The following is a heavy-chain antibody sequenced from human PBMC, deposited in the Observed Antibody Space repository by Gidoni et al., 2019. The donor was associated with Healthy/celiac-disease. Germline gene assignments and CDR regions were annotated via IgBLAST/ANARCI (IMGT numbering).Heavy chain of an antibody. V-gene: IGHV4-59*01. CDR1: GGSISSYY. CDR2: IYYSGST. J-gene: IGHJ4*02. CDR3: ARLAGAYYDARYYFDY. Sequence: QVQLQESGPGLVKPSETLSLTCTVSGGSISSYYWSWIRQPPGKGLEWIGYIYYSGSTNYNPSLKSRVTISVDTSKNQFSLKLSSVTAADTAVYYCARLAGAYYDARYYFDYWGQGTLVTVSS. D-gene: IGHD3-22*01.